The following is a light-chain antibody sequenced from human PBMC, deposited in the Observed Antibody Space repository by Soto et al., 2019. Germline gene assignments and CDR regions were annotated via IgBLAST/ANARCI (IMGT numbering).Light chain of an antibody. CDR1: QSVSSN. J-gene: IGKJ5*01. CDR3: QQYNNWPIT. Sequence: EIVMTQSPATLSVSPGERATLSCRASQSVSSNLAWYQQKPGQAPRLLIYGASTRATGIPARFSGSGSGTEFTPTISSLQSEYFAVYSCQQYNNWPITFGQGTRLEIK. CDR2: GAS. V-gene: IGKV3-15*01.